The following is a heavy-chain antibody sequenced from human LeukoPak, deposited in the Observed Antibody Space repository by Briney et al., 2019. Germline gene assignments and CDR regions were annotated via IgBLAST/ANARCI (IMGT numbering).Heavy chain of an antibody. Sequence: SETLSLTCTVSGDSISSDYWSWIRQPPGKGLEWIGYIYRFGNTDHNPSLMRRVTISLDTSKKQLSLNLTSVTAADTAVYYCAGRGQRYFRDWGQGTLVTVSS. CDR3: AGRGQRYFRD. V-gene: IGHV4-4*08. CDR2: IYRFGNT. CDR1: GDSISSDY. J-gene: IGHJ1*01.